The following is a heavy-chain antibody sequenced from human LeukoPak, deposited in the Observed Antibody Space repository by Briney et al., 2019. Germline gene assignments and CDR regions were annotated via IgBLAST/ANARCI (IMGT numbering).Heavy chain of an antibody. V-gene: IGHV4-4*07. CDR2: IYTSGST. Sequence: PSETLSLTCTVSGGSISSYYWSWIRQPAGKGLEWIGRIYTSGSTNYNPSLKSRVTMSVDTSKNQFSLKLSSVTAADTALYYCARHPLRSTVTPFYYYYGMDVWGQGTTVTVSS. J-gene: IGHJ6*02. D-gene: IGHD4-17*01. CDR3: ARHPLRSTVTPFYYYYGMDV. CDR1: GGSISSYY.